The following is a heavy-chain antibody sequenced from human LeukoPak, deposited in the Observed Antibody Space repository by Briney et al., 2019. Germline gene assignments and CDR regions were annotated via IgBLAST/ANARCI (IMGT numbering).Heavy chain of an antibody. D-gene: IGHD2-15*01. CDR1: GGSISSYY. CDR2: IYYSGST. CDR3: ASLYCSGGSCYSGTGKFDY. Sequence: PSETLSLTCTVSGGSISSYYWSWIRQPPGKGLEWIGYIYYSGSTNYNPSLKSRVTISVDTSKNQFSLKLSSVTATDTAVYYCASLYCSGGSCYSGTGKFDYWGQGTLVTVSS. V-gene: IGHV4-59*08. J-gene: IGHJ4*02.